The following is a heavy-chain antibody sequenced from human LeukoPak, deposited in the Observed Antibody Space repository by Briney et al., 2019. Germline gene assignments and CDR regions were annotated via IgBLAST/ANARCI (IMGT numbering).Heavy chain of an antibody. D-gene: IGHD3-10*01. V-gene: IGHV3-23*01. J-gene: IGHJ6*02. CDR3: AKCQGHGSGTPECGMDV. CDR2: ISGSGGST. Sequence: PGGSLRLSCAASGFTFSSYAMSWVRQAPGKGLEWVSAISGSGGSTYYADSVKGRFTISRDNSKNTLYLQMNSLRAEDTAVYYCAKCQGHGSGTPECGMDVWGQGTTVTVSS. CDR1: GFTFSSYA.